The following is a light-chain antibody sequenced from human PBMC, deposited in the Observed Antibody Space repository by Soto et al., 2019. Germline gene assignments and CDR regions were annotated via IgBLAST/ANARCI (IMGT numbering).Light chain of an antibody. V-gene: IGKV1-5*03. CDR1: QTISSW. Sequence: DIQMTQSPSTLSASVGDRVTITCRASQTISSWLAWYQQKPGKAPKLLIYKASSLESGVPSRFSGRKSGTQFTLTIGSLQPEDFATYYCQQVKTYPRTFGRGTKVDI. J-gene: IGKJ3*01. CDR2: KAS. CDR3: QQVKTYPRT.